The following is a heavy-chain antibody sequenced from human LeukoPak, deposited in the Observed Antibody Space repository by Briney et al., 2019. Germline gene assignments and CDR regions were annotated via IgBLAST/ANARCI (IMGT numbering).Heavy chain of an antibody. V-gene: IGHV1-2*02. J-gene: IGHJ5*02. Sequence: ASVKVSCKASGYTFTGYYIHWVRQAPGQGLEWMGRINPNSGATTYAQKFQGRVTMTRDTSISTAFMELSRLPSDDTAVYYCAREKAKGYYDFWSGYYRPMYNWFDPWGQGTLVTVSS. CDR3: AREKAKGYYDFWSGYYRPMYNWFDP. CDR2: INPNSGAT. CDR1: GYTFTGYY. D-gene: IGHD3-3*01.